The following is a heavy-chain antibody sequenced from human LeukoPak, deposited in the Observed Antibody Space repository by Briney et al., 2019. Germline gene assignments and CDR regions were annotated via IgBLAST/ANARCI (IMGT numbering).Heavy chain of an antibody. CDR3: TTRRQDGC. J-gene: IGHJ4*02. CDR1: GFTCSNVW. CDR2: IKSKTAGGTT. Sequence: GGSLRLSWADCGFTCSNVWMGWGRQAQRKGMEWVGSIKSKTAGGTTDYAAPVKGRFTISRDDSRNTLYLQMNSLKTEDTAVYYCTTRRQDGCWGQGTLVTVS. V-gene: IGHV3-15*01. D-gene: IGHD6-25*01.